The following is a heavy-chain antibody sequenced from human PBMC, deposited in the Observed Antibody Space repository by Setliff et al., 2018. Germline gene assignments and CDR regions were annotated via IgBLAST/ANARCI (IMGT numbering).Heavy chain of an antibody. CDR2: IKQDGSEK. Sequence: GGSLRLSCAASGSTFSSYWMSWVRQAPGKGLEWVANIKQDGSEKYYVDSVKGRFTISRDNAKNSLYLQMNSLRAEDTAVYYCARDQDRYYYGSGRRGYYGMDVWGQGTTVTVSS. CDR3: ARDQDRYYYGSGRRGYYGMDV. V-gene: IGHV3-7*01. D-gene: IGHD3-10*01. J-gene: IGHJ6*02. CDR1: GSTFSSYW.